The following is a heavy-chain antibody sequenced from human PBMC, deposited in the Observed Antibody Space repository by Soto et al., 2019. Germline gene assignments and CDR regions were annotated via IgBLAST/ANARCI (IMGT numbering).Heavy chain of an antibody. J-gene: IGHJ4*02. Sequence: ASVKVSCKASGYTFTSYGISWVRQAPGQGLEWMGWISAYNGNTNYAQKLQGRVTMTTDTSTSTAYMELRSLRSDDTAVYYCARDIAYYYDSSGYIFDYWGQGTLVTVSS. CDR2: ISAYNGNT. V-gene: IGHV1-18*04. CDR3: ARDIAYYYDSSGYIFDY. CDR1: GYTFTSYG. D-gene: IGHD3-22*01.